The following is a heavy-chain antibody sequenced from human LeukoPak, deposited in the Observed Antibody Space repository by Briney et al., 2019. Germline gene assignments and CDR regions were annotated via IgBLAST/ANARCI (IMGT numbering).Heavy chain of an antibody. D-gene: IGHD4-11*01. CDR2: ISSNGGST. V-gene: IGHV3-64*01. J-gene: IGHJ4*02. Sequence: VGSLRLSCAASAFTFSNYVMHWVRQAPGKGLEYVSAISSNGGSTYYANSVKGRFTISRDNSKNTLYLQMGSLRGEDMAVYYCARSEAAVTLDYWGQGTLVTVSS. CDR3: ARSEAAVTLDY. CDR1: AFTFSNYV.